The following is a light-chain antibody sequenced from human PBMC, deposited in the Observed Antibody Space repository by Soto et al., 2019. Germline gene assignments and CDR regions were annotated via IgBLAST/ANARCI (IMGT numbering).Light chain of an antibody. V-gene: IGKV1-13*02. J-gene: IGKJ3*01. CDR1: QGISSA. CDR3: QQFDAYPFT. CDR2: DAS. Sequence: AIQLTQSPASLSASVGDSVTITCRASQGISSALAWYHQTPGRAPKLLIYDASTLESGVPSRFSGSRSGTEFTLTISSLQPEDFATYYCQQFDAYPFTFGPGTKVDI.